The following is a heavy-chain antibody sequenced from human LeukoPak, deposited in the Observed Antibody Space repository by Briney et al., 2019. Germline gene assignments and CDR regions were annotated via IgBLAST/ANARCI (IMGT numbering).Heavy chain of an antibody. CDR3: ARSASSDGYNYISGMDV. Sequence: GESLKISCKGSGYSFTSYWIGRVRQMPGKGLELMGSIYPCDSDTRYSPSFQGQLTISADKSISTAYLPWSSLKASDNAMSYCARSASSDGYNYISGMDVWGKGTTVTVSS. J-gene: IGHJ6*04. D-gene: IGHD5-24*01. CDR2: IYPCDSDT. CDR1: GYSFTSYW. V-gene: IGHV5-51*01.